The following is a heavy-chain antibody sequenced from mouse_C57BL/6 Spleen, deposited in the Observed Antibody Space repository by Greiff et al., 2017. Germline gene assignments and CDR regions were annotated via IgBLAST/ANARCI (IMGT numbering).Heavy chain of an antibody. CDR1: GYSITSGYY. Sequence: ESGPGLVQPSQSLSLTCSVTGYSITSGYYWNWIRQFPGNKLEWMVYISYDGSNNNNASRKNRMSITRDTSKNQYCLMLNSVTTEETATYYCASVDYSNDYAMDYWGQGTSLTVSS. J-gene: IGHJ4*01. D-gene: IGHD2-5*01. V-gene: IGHV3-6*01. CDR3: ASVDYSNDYAMDY. CDR2: ISYDGSN.